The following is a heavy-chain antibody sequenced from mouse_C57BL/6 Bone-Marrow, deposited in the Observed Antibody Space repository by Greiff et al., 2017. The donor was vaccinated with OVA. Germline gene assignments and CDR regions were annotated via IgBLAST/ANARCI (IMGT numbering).Heavy chain of an antibody. D-gene: IGHD1-1*01. CDR3: ARDAYYYSSSYRNY. J-gene: IGHJ2*01. CDR1: GYSITSGYY. Sequence: EVQLVESGPGLVKPSQSLSLTCSVTGYSITSGYYWNWIRQFPGNKLEWMGYISYDGSNNYNPSLKNRISITRDTSKNQFFLKLNSVTTEDTATYYCARDAYYYSSSYRNYWGQGTTLTVSS. V-gene: IGHV3-6*01. CDR2: ISYDGSN.